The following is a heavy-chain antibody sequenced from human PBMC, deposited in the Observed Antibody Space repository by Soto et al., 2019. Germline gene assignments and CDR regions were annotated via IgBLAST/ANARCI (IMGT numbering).Heavy chain of an antibody. V-gene: IGHV1-69*12. CDR2: IMPIFRTP. J-gene: IGHJ6*02. CDR1: GGTFSTSA. D-gene: IGHD3-3*02. CDR3: ARDKDRPQLGGNYYYILDV. Sequence: QVQLEQSGPEVKKPGSSVKVSCKASGGTFSTSAISWVRQAPGEGLEWMGGIMPIFRTPDYAQKFQGRVTVTADEYTSTAYMELSGLRSDYTAVYYCARDKDRPQLGGNYYYILDVWGQGTTITVSS.